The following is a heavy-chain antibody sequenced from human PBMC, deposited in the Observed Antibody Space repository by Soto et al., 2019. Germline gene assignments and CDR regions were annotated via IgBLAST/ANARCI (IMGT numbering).Heavy chain of an antibody. Sequence: GGSLRLSCTASGFTFNTHWMHWVRQAPGKGLVWVSRIYFDGITTNYADSVMGRLTVSRDNAKNTVYLHVNTLRDEDTAVYYCARGRAMGVDYWGQGTLVTVSA. D-gene: IGHD1-26*01. CDR3: ARGRAMGVDY. J-gene: IGHJ4*02. CDR2: IYFDGITT. CDR1: GFTFNTHW. V-gene: IGHV3-74*01.